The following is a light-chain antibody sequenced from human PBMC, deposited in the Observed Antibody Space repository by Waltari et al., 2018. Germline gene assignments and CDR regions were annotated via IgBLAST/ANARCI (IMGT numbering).Light chain of an antibody. V-gene: IGLV2-14*03. CDR1: SRDVGGHNY. CDR2: DVN. CDR3: SSYRRSDIVV. J-gene: IGLJ2*01. Sequence: QSALTQPASVSGSPGQSLTISCTGTSRDVGGHNYVSWYQHHPGKAPKILIYDVNDRPSGVSNRFSGSKSGNTASLTISGLQAEDEADYYCSSYRRSDIVVFGGGTKLTVL.